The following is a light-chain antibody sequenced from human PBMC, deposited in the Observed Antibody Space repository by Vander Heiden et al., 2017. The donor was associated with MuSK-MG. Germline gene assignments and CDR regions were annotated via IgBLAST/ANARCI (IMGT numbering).Light chain of an antibody. Sequence: SYELTQPPSLAVSPGLSAIITCSGDRLENKYVSWYQQRPGQPPVMVMYQDYNRPSGIPERFSGSNSGNTATLTISGTQAMDEADYYCQAWDTNIAVFGGGTKLTVL. CDR3: QAWDTNIAV. CDR1: RLENKY. J-gene: IGLJ2*01. V-gene: IGLV3-1*01. CDR2: QDY.